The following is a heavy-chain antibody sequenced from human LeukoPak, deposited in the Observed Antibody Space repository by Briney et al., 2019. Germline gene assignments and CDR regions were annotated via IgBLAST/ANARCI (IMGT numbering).Heavy chain of an antibody. V-gene: IGHV1-2*02. Sequence: ASVKVSCKASGYTFTGYYMHWVRQAPGQGLEWMGWINPNSGGTNYAQKFQGRVTMTRDTSISTAYMELSRLRSDDTAVYYCARDRFVYYGSGSYYEGGWFDPWGQGTLVTVSS. CDR2: INPNSGGT. D-gene: IGHD3-10*01. CDR1: GYTFTGYY. J-gene: IGHJ5*02. CDR3: ARDRFVYYGSGSYYEGGWFDP.